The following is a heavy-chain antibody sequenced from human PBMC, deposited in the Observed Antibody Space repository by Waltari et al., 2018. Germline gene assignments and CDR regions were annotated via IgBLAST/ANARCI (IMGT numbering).Heavy chain of an antibody. CDR3: ARSLGGAVAGTLDY. J-gene: IGHJ4*02. V-gene: IGHV4-59*01. CDR1: GGSISSYY. Sequence: QVQLQESGPGLVKPSETLSLTCTVSGGSISSYYWSWIRQPPGKGMEWIGYIYYSGSNNYNPALKSRVTRAVDTSKNQFSLKLSSVTAADTAVYYCARSLGGAVAGTLDYWGQGTLVTVSS. D-gene: IGHD6-19*01. CDR2: IYYSGSN.